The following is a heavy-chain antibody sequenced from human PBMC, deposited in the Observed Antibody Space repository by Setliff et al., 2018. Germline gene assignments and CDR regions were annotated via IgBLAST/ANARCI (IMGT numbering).Heavy chain of an antibody. CDR3: ARHNLHGTATTFAFDI. J-gene: IGHJ3*02. CDR2: INRRGST. Sequence: SETLSLTCTVSGGSVNSGYDNWNWLRQPAGKGLEWIGHINRRGSTNFSPSLKSRVTISLDTSKNQFSLKLSSVTAADTAVYYCARHNLHGTATTFAFDIWGQGTMVTVSS. D-gene: IGHD2-21*02. CDR1: GGSVNSGYDN. V-gene: IGHV4-61*09.